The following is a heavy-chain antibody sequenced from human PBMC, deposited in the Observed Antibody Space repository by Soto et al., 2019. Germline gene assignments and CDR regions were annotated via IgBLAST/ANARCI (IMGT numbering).Heavy chain of an antibody. CDR2: INHSGST. D-gene: IGHD6-13*01. Sequence: PSETLSLTCAVYGGSFSGYYWSWVRQPPGKGLEWNGEINHSGSTNYNPSLKSRVTISVDTSKNQFSLKLSSVTAADTAVYYCARGMYSSSWYYFDYWGQGTLVTVSS. J-gene: IGHJ4*02. CDR3: ARGMYSSSWYYFDY. CDR1: GGSFSGYY. V-gene: IGHV4-34*01.